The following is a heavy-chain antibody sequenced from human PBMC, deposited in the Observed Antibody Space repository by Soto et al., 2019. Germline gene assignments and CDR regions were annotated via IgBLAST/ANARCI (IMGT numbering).Heavy chain of an antibody. CDR3: ARERWGSGSRSLAY. CDR1: GFTFSSYE. Sequence: EVQLVESGGGLVQPGGSLRLSCVASGFTFSSYEMNWVRQAPGKGLEWVSYISSGGGTIYYADSVKGRFTISRDNAKNSLYLQTNSLRAEDTAVYYCARERWGSGSRSLAYWGQGTLVTVSS. J-gene: IGHJ4*02. CDR2: ISSGGGTI. V-gene: IGHV3-48*03. D-gene: IGHD3-10*01.